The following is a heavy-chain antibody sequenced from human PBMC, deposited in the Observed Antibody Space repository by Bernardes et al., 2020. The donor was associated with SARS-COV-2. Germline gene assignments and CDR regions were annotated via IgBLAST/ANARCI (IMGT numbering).Heavy chain of an antibody. D-gene: IGHD2-2*01. CDR3: ARDCSSTSCLYGMDV. V-gene: IGHV4-59*01. Sequence: SETLSLTCTVSGGSISSYYWSWIRQPPGKGLEWIGYIYYSGSTNYNPSLKSRVTISVDTSKNQFSLKLSSVTAADTAVYYCARDCSSTSCLYGMDVWGQGTTVTVSS. J-gene: IGHJ6*02. CDR1: GGSISSYY. CDR2: IYYSGST.